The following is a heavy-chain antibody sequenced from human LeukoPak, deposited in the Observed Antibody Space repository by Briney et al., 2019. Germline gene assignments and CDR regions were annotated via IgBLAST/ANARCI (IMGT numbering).Heavy chain of an antibody. J-gene: IGHJ4*02. CDR3: ARDFSGGDLDY. CDR2: ISSSGSTI. D-gene: IGHD2-21*01. Sequence: GGSLRLSCAASGFTFSDDYMSWIRQAPGKGLEWVSYISSSGSTIYYADSAKGRFTISRDNAKNSLYLQMNSLRAEDTAVYYCARDFSGGDLDYWGQGTLVTVSS. CDR1: GFTFSDDY. V-gene: IGHV3-11*04.